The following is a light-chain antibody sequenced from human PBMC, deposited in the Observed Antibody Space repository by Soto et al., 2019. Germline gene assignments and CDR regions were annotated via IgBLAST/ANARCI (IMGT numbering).Light chain of an antibody. Sequence: DTPMTQSPSILSASVGDRVTITCRASQSISNWLAWYQQRPGKAPKLLIYKASSLESGVPSRFSGSGSGTEFTLTISSLQPEDFATYYCQQYNSFLFTFGPGTKVDIK. CDR3: QQYNSFLFT. J-gene: IGKJ3*01. V-gene: IGKV1-5*03. CDR2: KAS. CDR1: QSISNW.